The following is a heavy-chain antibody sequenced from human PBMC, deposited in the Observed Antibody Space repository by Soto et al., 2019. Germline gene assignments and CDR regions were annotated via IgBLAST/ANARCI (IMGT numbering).Heavy chain of an antibody. J-gene: IGHJ6*02. CDR2: IIPILGIA. V-gene: IGHV1-69*02. CDR1: GGTFSSYT. Sequence: QVQLVQSGAEVKKPGSSVKVSCKASGGTFSSYTISWVRQAPVQGLEWMGRIIPILGIANYAQKFQGRVTITADKSTSTAYMELSSLRSEDTAVYYCASEMATTYYYYYGMDVWGQGTTVTVSS. CDR3: ASEMATTYYYYYGMDV. D-gene: IGHD5-12*01.